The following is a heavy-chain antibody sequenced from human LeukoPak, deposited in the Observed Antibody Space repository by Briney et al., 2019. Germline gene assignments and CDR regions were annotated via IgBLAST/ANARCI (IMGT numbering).Heavy chain of an antibody. Sequence: SETLSLTCTVSGGSISSYYWSWIRQPPGKGLEWIGYIYYSGSTNYNPSLKSRVTISVDTSKNQFSLKLSSVTAADTAVYYCARAGRSIAAAAWYFDYWGQGTWSPSPQ. CDR3: ARAGRSIAAAAWYFDY. CDR2: IYYSGST. J-gene: IGHJ4*02. V-gene: IGHV4-59*01. D-gene: IGHD6-13*01. CDR1: GGSISSYY.